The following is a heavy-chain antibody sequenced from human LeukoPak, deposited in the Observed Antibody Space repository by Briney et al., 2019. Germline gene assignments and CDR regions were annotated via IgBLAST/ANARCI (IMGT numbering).Heavy chain of an antibody. CDR3: ARGAYQIVVVTAPTY. CDR1: GFTFRNYT. Sequence: GWSLSLSCAASGFTFRNYTMHWVRQAPGKGLEWVAVLSSDGTNEYYADSVKGRFTISRHISKNTLYLQMTSLRAEDTAVYYCARGAYQIVVVTAPTYWGQGTLVTSSA. J-gene: IGHJ4*02. D-gene: IGHD2-21*02. CDR2: LSSDGTNE. V-gene: IGHV3-30-3*01.